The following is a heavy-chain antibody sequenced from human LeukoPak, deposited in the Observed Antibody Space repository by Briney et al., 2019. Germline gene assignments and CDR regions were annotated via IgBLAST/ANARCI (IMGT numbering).Heavy chain of an antibody. CDR2: IIPILGTA. Sequence: SVKVSCKASGGSFSSHALSWVRQAPGQGLEWMGAIIPILGTANYAQKFQGRVTITADESTSTAYMELTRLRSDDTAVYYCARDHQLPLLGWFDPWGQGTLVTVSS. V-gene: IGHV1-69*13. J-gene: IGHJ5*02. CDR3: ARDHQLPLLGWFDP. D-gene: IGHD2-2*01. CDR1: GGSFSSHA.